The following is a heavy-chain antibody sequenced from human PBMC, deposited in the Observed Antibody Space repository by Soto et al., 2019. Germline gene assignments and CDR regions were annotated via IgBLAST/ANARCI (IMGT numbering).Heavy chain of an antibody. J-gene: IGHJ1*01. V-gene: IGHV3-23*01. CDR3: ARDVFAYGSGSPPSQY. CDR2: ISGSGGST. CDR1: GCMFSSYA. D-gene: IGHD3-10*01. Sequence: GGSLRLSCAASGCMFSSYAMSWVRQAPGKGLEWVSAISGSGGSTYYADSVKGRFTISRDNSKNTLYLQMNSLRGDDTAVYYCARDVFAYGSGSPPSQYWGQGTLVTVSS.